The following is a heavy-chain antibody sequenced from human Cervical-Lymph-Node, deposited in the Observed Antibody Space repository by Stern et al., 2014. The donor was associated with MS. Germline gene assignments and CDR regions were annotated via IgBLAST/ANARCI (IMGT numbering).Heavy chain of an antibody. CDR3: ARTGTVVTSGYYYGMDV. J-gene: IGHJ6*02. Sequence: VQLVESGAEVKKPGASVKVSCKTAGYNFTDYGIIWVRKAPGQRLEWMGWINTGNGNRRYSQKIQGRVTITRDTSASTAYMELSSLRSEDTAVYYCARTGTVVTSGYYYGMDVWGQGTTVTVSS. V-gene: IGHV1-3*04. CDR1: GYNFTDYG. D-gene: IGHD4-23*01. CDR2: INTGNGNR.